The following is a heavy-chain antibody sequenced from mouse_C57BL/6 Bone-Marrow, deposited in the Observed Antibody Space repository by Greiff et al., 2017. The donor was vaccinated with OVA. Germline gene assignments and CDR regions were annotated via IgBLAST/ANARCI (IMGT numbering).Heavy chain of an antibody. CDR3: ARPYGSSWAMDY. D-gene: IGHD1-1*01. Sequence: EVKLVESGGDLVKPGGSLKLSCAASGFTFSSYGMSWVRQTPDKRLEWVATISSGGSYTYYPDSVKGRFTISRDNAKNTLYLQMSSLKSEDTAMYYCARPYGSSWAMDYWGQGTSVTVSS. CDR2: ISSGGSYT. V-gene: IGHV5-6*01. CDR1: GFTFSSYG. J-gene: IGHJ4*01.